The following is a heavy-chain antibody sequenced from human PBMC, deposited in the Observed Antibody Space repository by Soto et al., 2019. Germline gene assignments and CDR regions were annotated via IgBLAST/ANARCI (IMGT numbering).Heavy chain of an antibody. CDR1: GFTFSSYA. V-gene: IGHV3-23*01. D-gene: IGHD2-2*01. J-gene: IGHJ6*03. CDR2: ISGSGGST. Sequence: GGSLRLSCAASGFTFSSYAMSWVRQAPGKGLEWVSAISGSGGSTYYADSVKGRFTISRDNSKNTLYLQMNSLRAEDTAVYYCAKAPRYCSSTSCSRGYYYYYYMDVWGKGTTVTVSS. CDR3: AKAPRYCSSTSCSRGYYYYYYMDV.